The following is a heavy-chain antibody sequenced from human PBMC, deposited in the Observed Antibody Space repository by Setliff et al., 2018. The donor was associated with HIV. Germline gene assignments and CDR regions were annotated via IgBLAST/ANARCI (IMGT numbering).Heavy chain of an antibody. CDR3: ASLQFTYYYDSSGFGSDPFDI. V-gene: IGHV4-38-2*01. J-gene: IGHJ3*02. CDR2: IYHSGST. CDR1: GYSISSGYY. D-gene: IGHD3-22*01. Sequence: SETLSLTCAVSGYSISSGYYWGWIRQPPGKGLEWIGSIYHSGSTYYNPSLKSRVTISVDTSKNQCSLKLSSVTAADTAVYYCASLQFTYYYDSSGFGSDPFDIWGQGTMVTVSS.